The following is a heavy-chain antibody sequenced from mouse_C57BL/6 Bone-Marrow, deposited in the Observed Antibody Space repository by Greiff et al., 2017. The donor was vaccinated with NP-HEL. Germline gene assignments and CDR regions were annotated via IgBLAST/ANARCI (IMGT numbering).Heavy chain of an antibody. D-gene: IGHD2-5*01. Sequence: QVQLKQSGPGLVQPSQSLSITCTVSGFSLTSYGVHWVRQSPGKGLEWLGVIWSGGSTDYNAAFISRLSISKDNSKSQVFFKMNSLQADDTAIYYCARTYYSNYCYAMDYWGQGTSVTVSS. CDR1: GFSLTSYG. V-gene: IGHV2-2*01. CDR2: IWSGGST. J-gene: IGHJ4*01. CDR3: ARTYYSNYCYAMDY.